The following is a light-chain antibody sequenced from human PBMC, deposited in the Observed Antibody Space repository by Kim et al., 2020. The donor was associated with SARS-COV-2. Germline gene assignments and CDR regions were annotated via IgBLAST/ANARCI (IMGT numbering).Light chain of an antibody. Sequence: ASVGDRVTSTGRASQSIRRWLAWYQQKPGKAPKLLIYDASSLESGVPSRFSGSGSGTEFTLTISSLQPDEFATDYCQQYNSYSLYTFGQGTKLEI. J-gene: IGKJ2*01. V-gene: IGKV1-5*01. CDR1: QSIRRW. CDR3: QQYNSYSLYT. CDR2: DAS.